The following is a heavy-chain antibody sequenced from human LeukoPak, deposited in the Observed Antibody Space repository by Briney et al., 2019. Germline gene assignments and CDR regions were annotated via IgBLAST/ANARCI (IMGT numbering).Heavy chain of an antibody. CDR1: GYTFSNYW. J-gene: IGHJ5*02. Sequence: GESLRISCTGSGYTFSNYWIGWVRQMPGKGLEWMGIIYPGDSDTRYSPSFQGQVTISADKSISTAYLQWSSLKASDTAMYYCARHGAHITIFGVARTRPSYNWFDPWGQGTLVTVSS. CDR3: ARHGAHITIFGVARTRPSYNWFDP. D-gene: IGHD3-3*01. V-gene: IGHV5-51*01. CDR2: IYPGDSDT.